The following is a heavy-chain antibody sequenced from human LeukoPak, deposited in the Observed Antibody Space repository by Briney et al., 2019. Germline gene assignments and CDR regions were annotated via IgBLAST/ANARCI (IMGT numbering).Heavy chain of an antibody. Sequence: GGSLRLSCAASGFTFSNYAMTWVRQAPGEGLEWVSTISVSGGSTYYADSVKGRFTLSSDSSRNTVYFQLNNLRVEDTAIYYCAKASWVSSTDAVRWGQGTLVTVSS. CDR1: GFTFSNYA. D-gene: IGHD3-16*01. CDR3: AKASWVSSTDAVR. V-gene: IGHV3-23*01. J-gene: IGHJ4*02. CDR2: ISVSGGST.